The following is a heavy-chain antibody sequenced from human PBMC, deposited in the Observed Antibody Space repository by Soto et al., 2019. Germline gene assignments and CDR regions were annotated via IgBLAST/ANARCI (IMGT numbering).Heavy chain of an antibody. CDR2: ISYAGSNK. J-gene: IGHJ4*02. CDR1: GFTFRSYG. Sequence: QVQLVESGGGVVQPGRSLRLSCVASGFTFRSYGMHWVRQAPGKGLKWVAVISYAGSNKYYEESVKGRFTISRDNSKNTLFLHMNSLRGEEKALYYCAKDHQTTALSDFDSWGQGTMVTVSS. CDR3: AKDHQTTALSDFDS. V-gene: IGHV3-30*18. D-gene: IGHD4-4*01.